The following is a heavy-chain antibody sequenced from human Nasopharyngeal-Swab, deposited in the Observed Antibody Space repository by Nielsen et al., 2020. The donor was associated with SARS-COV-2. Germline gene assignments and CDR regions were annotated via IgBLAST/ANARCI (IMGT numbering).Heavy chain of an antibody. Sequence: GRQAPGKGLEWVANIKQDGSEKYYVDSVKGRFTISRDNAKNSLYLQMNSLRAEDTAVYYCARVYSGYDMPVGLDYWGQGTLVTVSS. CDR2: IKQDGSEK. J-gene: IGHJ4*02. CDR3: ARVYSGYDMPVGLDY. D-gene: IGHD5-12*01. V-gene: IGHV3-7*01.